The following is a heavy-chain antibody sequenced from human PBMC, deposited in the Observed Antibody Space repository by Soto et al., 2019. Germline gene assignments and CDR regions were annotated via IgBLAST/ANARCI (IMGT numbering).Heavy chain of an antibody. Sequence: GGSLRLSYAASGFTFSSYAMSWVRQAPGKGLEWVSAISGSGGSTYYADSVKGRFTISRDNSKNTLYLQMNSLRAEDTAVYYCTKDADMVRGSSTPFGYWGQGTLVTVSS. V-gene: IGHV3-23*01. CDR2: ISGSGGST. J-gene: IGHJ4*02. D-gene: IGHD3-10*01. CDR1: GFTFSSYA. CDR3: TKDADMVRGSSTPFGY.